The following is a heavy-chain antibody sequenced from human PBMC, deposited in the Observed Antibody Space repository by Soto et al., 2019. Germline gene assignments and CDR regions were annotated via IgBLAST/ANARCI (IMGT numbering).Heavy chain of an antibody. D-gene: IGHD1-26*01. CDR3: AREGAIVPRFFDP. Sequence: QITLKESGPTLVKPTQTLTLICTFSGFSLCTNGVGVGWIRQPPGKALEWLALIYWNDDKRYSQSLKSRLTITTDTSKNQVVLTMTSLDPVDTATYYCAREGAIVPRFFDPWGQGTLVTVSS. CDR1: GFSLCTNGVG. CDR2: IYWNDDK. J-gene: IGHJ5*02. V-gene: IGHV2-5*01.